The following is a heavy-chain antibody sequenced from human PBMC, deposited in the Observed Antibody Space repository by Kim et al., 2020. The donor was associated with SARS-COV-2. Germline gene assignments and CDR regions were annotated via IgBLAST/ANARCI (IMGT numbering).Heavy chain of an antibody. CDR1: GFTFSSYA. Sequence: GGSLRLSCAASGFTFSSYAMHWVRQAPGKGLEWVAVISYDGSNKYYADSVKARFTISRDNSKNTLYLQMNSLRAEDTAVYYCARVWKVRGAPFDYWGQGTLVTVSS. V-gene: IGHV3-30*04. CDR2: ISYDGSNK. CDR3: ARVWKVRGAPFDY. D-gene: IGHD3-10*01. J-gene: IGHJ4*02.